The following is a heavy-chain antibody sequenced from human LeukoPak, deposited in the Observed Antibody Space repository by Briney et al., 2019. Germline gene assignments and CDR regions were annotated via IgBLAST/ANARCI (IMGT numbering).Heavy chain of an antibody. D-gene: IGHD1/OR15-1a*01. CDR2: INHSGST. V-gene: IGHV4-34*01. CDR3: AREHDGDYFDH. Sequence: SETLSLTCAVYGGSFSGYYWSWIRQPPGKGLEWIGEINHSGSTNYNPSLKSRVTISVDTSKNQFSLKLSSVTAADTAVYYCAREHDGDYFDHWGQGTLVTVSS. J-gene: IGHJ4*02. CDR1: GGSFSGYY.